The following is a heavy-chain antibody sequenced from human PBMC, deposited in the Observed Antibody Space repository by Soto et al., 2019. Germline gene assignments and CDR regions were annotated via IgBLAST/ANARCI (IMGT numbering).Heavy chain of an antibody. J-gene: IGHJ4*02. Sequence: QVQLVESGGGLVKPGGSLRLSCAASGFTFSDYYMSWIRQAPGKGLEWVSYISSSISYTEYADSVKGRFTISRDNATNSLYLQMNSLRAEDTAVYYCARTGTLDYGFIIYWGQGTLVTVSS. D-gene: IGHD4-17*01. V-gene: IGHV3-11*05. CDR1: GFTFSDYY. CDR2: ISSSISYT. CDR3: ARTGTLDYGFIIY.